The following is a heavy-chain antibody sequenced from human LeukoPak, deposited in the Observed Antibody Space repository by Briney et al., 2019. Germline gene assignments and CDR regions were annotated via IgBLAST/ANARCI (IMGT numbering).Heavy chain of an antibody. J-gene: IGHJ3*02. Sequence: GGSLRLSCAASEFTFSTYSMNWVRQAPGKGLEWVSSISSSSSYIYYADSVKGRFTISRDNAKNSLYLQMNSLRAEDTAVYYCARGFITPDAFDIWGQGTMVTVSS. CDR1: EFTFSTYS. D-gene: IGHD3-22*01. CDR3: ARGFITPDAFDI. V-gene: IGHV3-21*01. CDR2: ISSSSSYI.